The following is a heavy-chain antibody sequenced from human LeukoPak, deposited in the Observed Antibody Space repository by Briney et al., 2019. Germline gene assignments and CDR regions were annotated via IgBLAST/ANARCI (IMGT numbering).Heavy chain of an antibody. Sequence: GGSLRLSCAASGFTLDDYAMHLVRQAPGKGLEWVSGISWNSGSIGYADSVKGRFTISRDNAKNSLYLQMNSLRAEDTALYYCANWVTGWGQGTLVTVSS. CDR2: ISWNSGSI. D-gene: IGHD2-21*02. J-gene: IGHJ4*02. CDR3: ANWVTG. V-gene: IGHV3-9*01. CDR1: GFTLDDYA.